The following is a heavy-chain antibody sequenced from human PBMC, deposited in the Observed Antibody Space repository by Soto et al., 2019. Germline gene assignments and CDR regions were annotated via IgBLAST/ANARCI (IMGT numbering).Heavy chain of an antibody. V-gene: IGHV6-1*01. J-gene: IGHJ6*02. CDR3: ARQTTKGYYSNGLDV. Sequence: SQTLSLTCAISGDSVASTSATWNWIRQSPSRGLEWLGRTYCRSKCYDEYAVSVRSRITINPDTSKNHFSLQVNSVTPEDTAIYYCARQTTKGYYSNGLDVWGQGTTVTVSS. CDR1: GDSVASTSAT. D-gene: IGHD1-7*01. CDR2: TYCRSKCYD.